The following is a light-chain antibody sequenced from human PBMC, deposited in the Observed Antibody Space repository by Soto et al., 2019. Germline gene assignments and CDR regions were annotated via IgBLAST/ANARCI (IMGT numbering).Light chain of an antibody. J-gene: IGLJ2*01. V-gene: IGLV2-14*01. CDR1: SSDIGGYNY. CDR3: SSYTSSSPVI. CDR2: DVR. Sequence: QSALTQPASMSGSPGQSITISCTGTSSDIGGYNYISWYQQLPGKAPKFIIYDVRNRPSGVSNRFSGSRSGNTASLTISGLHAEDEADYYCSSYTSSSPVIFGGGTKLTVL.